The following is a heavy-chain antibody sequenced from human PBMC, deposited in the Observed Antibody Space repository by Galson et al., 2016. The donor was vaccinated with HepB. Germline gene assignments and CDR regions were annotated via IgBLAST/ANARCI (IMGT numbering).Heavy chain of an antibody. CDR3: ARGIAARPGGY. CDR1: GYTFTSYA. CDR2: INAGNGNT. J-gene: IGHJ4*02. D-gene: IGHD6-6*01. Sequence: SVKVSCKASGYTFTSYAMHWVRQAPGQRLEWMGWINAGNGNTKYSQKFQGRVTITRDTSASTAYMELSSRRSEDTAVYYCARGIAARPGGYWGQGTLVTVSS. V-gene: IGHV1-3*01.